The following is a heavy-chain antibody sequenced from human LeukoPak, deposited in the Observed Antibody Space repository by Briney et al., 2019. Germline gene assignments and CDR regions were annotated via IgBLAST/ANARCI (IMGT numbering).Heavy chain of an antibody. CDR2: IYHSGRT. CDR1: GYSISSGYY. Sequence: SETLSLTCTVSGYSISSGYYWGWIRQPPGKGLEWIGSIYHSGRTFYNPSLKSRVTISVDTSKNQFSLKLSSVTAADTAVYYCARRPISSWYRIAVAGRIDPWGQGTLVTVSS. J-gene: IGHJ5*02. CDR3: ARRPISSWYRIAVAGRIDP. V-gene: IGHV4-38-2*02. D-gene: IGHD6-19*01.